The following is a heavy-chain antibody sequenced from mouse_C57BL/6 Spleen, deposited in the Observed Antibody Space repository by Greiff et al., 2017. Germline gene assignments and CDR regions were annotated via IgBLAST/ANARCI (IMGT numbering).Heavy chain of an antibody. CDR3: ARWEKLRPWCAY. CDR2: INPNNGGT. Sequence: VQLQQSGPELVKPGASVKISCKASGYTFTDYYMNWVKQSHGTSLEWIGDINPNNGGTSYNQKFKGKATLTVDKYSSTAYMELRSLTSEDSAVXYCARWEKLRPWCAYWGQGTLVTVSA. CDR1: GYTFTDYY. V-gene: IGHV1-26*01. D-gene: IGHD1-3*01. J-gene: IGHJ3*01.